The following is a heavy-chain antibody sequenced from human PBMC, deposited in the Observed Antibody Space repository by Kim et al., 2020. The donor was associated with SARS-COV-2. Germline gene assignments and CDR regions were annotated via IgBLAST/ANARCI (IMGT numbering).Heavy chain of an antibody. CDR3: ARAWFGDLFPGCVDT. D-gene: IGHD3-10*01. V-gene: IGHV4-39*01. Sequence: SETLSLTCTVSGGSITSISFYWGWIRQTPGEKMEWIGSMYDTGSSYYNPSLKSRTTVSVDTSKNQFFLNVRSVTAADTAVYYCARAWFGDLFPGCVDTWG. J-gene: IGHJ5*01. CDR2: MYDTGSS. CDR1: GGSITSISFY.